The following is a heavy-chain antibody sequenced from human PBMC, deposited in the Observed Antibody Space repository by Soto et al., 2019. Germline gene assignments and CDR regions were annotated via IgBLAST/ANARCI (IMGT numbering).Heavy chain of an antibody. D-gene: IGHD6-13*01. Sequence: SVKVSCKASGGTFSSYAISWVRQAPGQGLEWMGGIIPIFGTANYAQKFQGRVTITADESTSTAYMELSSLRSEDTAVYYCARAGIAAAGTGPDYFDYWGQGTLVTVSS. CDR2: IIPIFGTA. CDR1: GGTFSSYA. CDR3: ARAGIAAAGTGPDYFDY. J-gene: IGHJ4*02. V-gene: IGHV1-69*13.